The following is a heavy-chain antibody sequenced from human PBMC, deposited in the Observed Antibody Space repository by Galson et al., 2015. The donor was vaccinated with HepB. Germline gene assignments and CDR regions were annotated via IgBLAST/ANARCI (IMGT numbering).Heavy chain of an antibody. CDR1: GFTFNNYA. V-gene: IGHV3-30-3*01. Sequence: SLRLSCAASGFTFNNYAINWVRQAPGKGLERVAVISYNGINKRYADSVKGRFTISRDNSKNTVYLQINSLRAEDTAVYFCAVCFSTSCYAAENFQHWGQGTLVTVSS. J-gene: IGHJ1*01. CDR2: ISYNGINK. CDR3: AVCFSTSCYAAENFQH. D-gene: IGHD2-2*01.